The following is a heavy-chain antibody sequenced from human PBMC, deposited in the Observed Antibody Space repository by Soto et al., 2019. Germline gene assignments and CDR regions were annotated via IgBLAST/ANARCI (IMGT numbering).Heavy chain of an antibody. V-gene: IGHV1-69*01. J-gene: IGHJ6*02. Sequence: QVRLVQSGSEVKKPGSSVKVSCKASGGTFSSYAISWVRQAPGQGLEWMGGIIPISDTTNYAQKFRGRVTITADESTSTAYMERSSRRSEDTAVYDCARSQGRSTSVEIYYYYYYGMDVWGQGTTFTVSS. D-gene: IGHD2-2*01. CDR1: GGTFSSYA. CDR3: ARSQGRSTSVEIYYYYYYGMDV. CDR2: IIPISDTT.